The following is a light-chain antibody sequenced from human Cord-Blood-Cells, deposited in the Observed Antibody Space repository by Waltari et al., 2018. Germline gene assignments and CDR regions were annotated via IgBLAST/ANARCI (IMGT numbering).Light chain of an antibody. CDR1: QSVSSSY. Sequence: EMVLTQSPGILSLSPGEGDTFSCRASQSVSSSYLAWYQQKPGQAPRLLIYGASSRATGIPDRFSGSGSGTDFTHTISRLEPEDYAVYYCQQYGSSPTFGQGTKVEIK. V-gene: IGKV3-20*01. CDR3: QQYGSSPT. CDR2: GAS. J-gene: IGKJ1*01.